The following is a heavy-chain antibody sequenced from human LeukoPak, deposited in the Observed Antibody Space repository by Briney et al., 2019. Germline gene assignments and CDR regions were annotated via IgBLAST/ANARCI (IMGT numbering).Heavy chain of an antibody. D-gene: IGHD3-10*01. Sequence: GGSLRLSCAASGFTFSSYSMNWVRQAPGKGLEWVSSISSRSNYIYYADSVKGRFTISRDNAKNSLYLQMNSLRAEDTAVYYCAREGSGQVIDYWGQGTLVTVSS. CDR3: AREGSGQVIDY. V-gene: IGHV3-21*01. CDR1: GFTFSSYS. CDR2: ISSRSNYI. J-gene: IGHJ4*02.